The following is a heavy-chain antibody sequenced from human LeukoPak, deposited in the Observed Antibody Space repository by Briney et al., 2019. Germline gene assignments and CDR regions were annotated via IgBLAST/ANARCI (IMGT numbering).Heavy chain of an antibody. CDR2: IIPILGIA. Sequence: SSVKVSCKASGGTFSSYTISWVRQAPGQGLGWMGRIIPILGIANYAQKFQGRVTITADKSTSTAYMELSSLRSEDTAVYYCARGYGVVVVAAEFDYWGQGTLVTVSS. CDR3: ARGYGVVVVAAEFDY. J-gene: IGHJ4*02. V-gene: IGHV1-69*02. CDR1: GGTFSSYT. D-gene: IGHD2-15*01.